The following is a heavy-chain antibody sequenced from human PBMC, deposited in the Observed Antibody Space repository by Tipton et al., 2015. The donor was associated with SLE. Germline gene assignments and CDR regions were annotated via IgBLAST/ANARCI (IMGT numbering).Heavy chain of an antibody. D-gene: IGHD4-17*01. CDR1: GGSISSHY. V-gene: IGHV4-59*11. CDR2: IYYSGST. CDR3: ARDQAYGDSYDAFDI. J-gene: IGHJ3*02. Sequence: TLSLTCTVSGGSISSHYWGWIRQPPGKGLEWIGYIYYSGSTNYNPSLKSRVTISVDTSKNQFSLKLSSVTAADTAVYYCARDQAYGDSYDAFDIWGQGTMVTVSS.